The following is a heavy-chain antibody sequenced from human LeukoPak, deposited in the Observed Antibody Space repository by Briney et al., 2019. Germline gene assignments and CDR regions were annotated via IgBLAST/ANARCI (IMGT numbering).Heavy chain of an antibody. J-gene: IGHJ4*02. D-gene: IGHD3-22*01. Sequence: ASVKVSCKASGYTFTSYGISWVRQAPGQGLEWMGWISAYNGNTNYAQKLQGRVTMTTDTSTSTAYMELRSLRSDDTAVYYCARAEYYYDSSGFLWSDYWGQGTLVTVSS. CDR2: ISAYNGNT. V-gene: IGHV1-18*01. CDR1: GYTFTSYG. CDR3: ARAEYYYDSSGFLWSDY.